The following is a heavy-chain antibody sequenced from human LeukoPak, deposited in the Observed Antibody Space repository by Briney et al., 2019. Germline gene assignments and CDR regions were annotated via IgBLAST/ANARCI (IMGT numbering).Heavy chain of an antibody. CDR2: LSGSGDST. Sequence: PGGSLRLSCEASGFTFSNYAMSWVRQAPGKGLEWVSSLSGSGDSTFYADSVKGRFTISRDNSKNTLYLQMNSLRAEDTALYYCARRDIVVVPAAIIGAFDIWGQGTMVTVSS. CDR3: ARRDIVVVPAAIIGAFDI. D-gene: IGHD2-2*02. J-gene: IGHJ3*02. CDR1: GFTFSNYA. V-gene: IGHV3-23*01.